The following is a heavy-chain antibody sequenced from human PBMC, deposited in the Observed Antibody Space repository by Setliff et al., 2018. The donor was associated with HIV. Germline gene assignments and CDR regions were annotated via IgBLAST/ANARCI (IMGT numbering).Heavy chain of an antibody. CDR2: IRDTGNA. CDR1: GGSISPYY. J-gene: IGHJ5*02. Sequence: PSETLSLTCSVSGGSISPYYWTWIRQSPGKGPEWIGYIRDTGNAHSNPSLRSRVTIAVDTSKNQLSLRLTSVTAADTAVYYCARVGSCYNTRCYSWFDPGGQGTLVTVSS. CDR3: ARVGSCYNTRCYSWFDP. D-gene: IGHD2-2*03. V-gene: IGHV4-59*01.